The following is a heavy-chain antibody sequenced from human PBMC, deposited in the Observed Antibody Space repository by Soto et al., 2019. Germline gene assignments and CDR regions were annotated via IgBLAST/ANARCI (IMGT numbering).Heavy chain of an antibody. Sequence: SETLSLTCTVSAGSISSGDYYWSWIRQPPGKGLEWIGHIYYSGSTYYNPSLKSRVTISVDTSKNQFSLELSSVTAADTALYYCARTLVAATNWFDPWGQGTLVTVSS. CDR1: AGSISSGDYY. V-gene: IGHV4-30-4*01. CDR2: IYYSGST. CDR3: ARTLVAATNWFDP. J-gene: IGHJ5*02. D-gene: IGHD2-15*01.